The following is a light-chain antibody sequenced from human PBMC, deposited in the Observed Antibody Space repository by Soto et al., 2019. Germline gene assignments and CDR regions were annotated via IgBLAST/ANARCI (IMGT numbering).Light chain of an antibody. CDR2: WAS. V-gene: IGKV4-1*01. CDR3: QQYGRSPHS. Sequence: DIVMTQSPDSLAVSLGERATINCKSSQSVLYSSNNKNYLAWYQQKPGQPPKLLIYWASTRESGVPDRFSGSGSGTDFTLTISSLQAEDSAIYYCQQYGRSPHSFGRGTHLEIK. J-gene: IGKJ2*03. CDR1: QSVLYSSNNKNY.